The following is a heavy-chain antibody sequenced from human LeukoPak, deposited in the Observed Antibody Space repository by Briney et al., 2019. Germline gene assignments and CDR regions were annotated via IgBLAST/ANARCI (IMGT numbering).Heavy chain of an antibody. D-gene: IGHD1-26*01. CDR1: GGSISSYY. Sequence: PSETLSLTRTVSGGSISSYYWSWIRQPPGKGLEWIGYIYTSGSTNYNPSLKSRVTISVDTSKNQFSLKLSSVTAADTAVYYCARHGRDDAFDIWGQGTMVTVSS. V-gene: IGHV4-4*09. CDR3: ARHGRDDAFDI. J-gene: IGHJ3*02. CDR2: IYTSGST.